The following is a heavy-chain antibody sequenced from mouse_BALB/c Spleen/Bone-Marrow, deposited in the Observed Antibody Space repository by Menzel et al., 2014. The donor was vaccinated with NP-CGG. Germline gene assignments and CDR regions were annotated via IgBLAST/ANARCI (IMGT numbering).Heavy chain of an antibody. CDR1: GYSFTDYN. D-gene: IGHD2-3*01. V-gene: IGHV1-39*01. Sequence: VQLQQSGPELEKPGASVKMSCKASGYSFTDYNMNWVKQSNGKSLEWIGNIDPSYGGTTYNQKFMGKATLTVDKSSSTVYMQLKSLTSEDSAVYYCARGHDGYRTWFAYWGQGTLVTVSA. J-gene: IGHJ3*01. CDR3: ARGHDGYRTWFAY. CDR2: IDPSYGGT.